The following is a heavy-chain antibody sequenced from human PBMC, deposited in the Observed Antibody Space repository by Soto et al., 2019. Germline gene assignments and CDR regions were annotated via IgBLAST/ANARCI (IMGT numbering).Heavy chain of an antibody. CDR2: ISTTSTPV. CDR3: ARYDYGNYGGAFDI. V-gene: IGHV3-48*01. J-gene: IGHJ3*02. D-gene: IGHD4-17*01. Sequence: GGSLRLSCAASGFTFSSYSMNWVRQAPGKGLEWVSFISTTSTPVYYADSVKGRFTISRDNVKNSLYLQMNSLRAEDTAVYYCARYDYGNYGGAFDIWGQGTVVTVSS. CDR1: GFTFSSYS.